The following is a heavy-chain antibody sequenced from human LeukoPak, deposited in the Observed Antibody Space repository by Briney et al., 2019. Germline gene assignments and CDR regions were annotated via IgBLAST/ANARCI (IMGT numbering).Heavy chain of an antibody. CDR3: ATDQWGKITMVRGVTFDY. CDR2: FDPEDGET. V-gene: IGHV1-24*01. CDR1: GYTLTELS. D-gene: IGHD3-10*01. J-gene: IGHJ4*02. Sequence: ASVKVSCKVSGYTLTELSMHWARQAPGKGLEWMGGFDPEDGETIYAQKFQGRVTMTEDTSTDTAYMELSSLRSEDTAVYYCATDQWGKITMVRGVTFDYWGQGTLVTVSS.